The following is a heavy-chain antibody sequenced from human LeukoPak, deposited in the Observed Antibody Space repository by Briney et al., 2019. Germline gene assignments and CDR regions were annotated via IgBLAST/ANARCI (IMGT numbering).Heavy chain of an antibody. D-gene: IGHD3-16*01. V-gene: IGHV4-31*03. Sequence: SQTLSLTCTVSVGSISSGGYYWSWIRQHPGKGLEWIGYIYYSGSTYYNPSLKSRVTISVDTSKNQFSLKLSSVTAADTAVYYCARDYTDYGMDVWGQGTTVTVSS. CDR1: VGSISSGGYY. J-gene: IGHJ6*02. CDR2: IYYSGST. CDR3: ARDYTDYGMDV.